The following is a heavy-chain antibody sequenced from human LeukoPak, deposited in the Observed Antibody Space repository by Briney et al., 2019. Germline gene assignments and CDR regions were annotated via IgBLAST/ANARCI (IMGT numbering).Heavy chain of an antibody. CDR1: GFTFSSYA. CDR2: ISSNGGST. Sequence: GGSLRLSCAASGFTFSSYAMHWVRQAPGKGLEYVSAISSNGGSTYYANSVKGRYTISRDNSKNTLYLQMGSLRAEDMAVYYCAREGTAMAIDYWGQGTLVTVSS. CDR3: AREGTAMAIDY. J-gene: IGHJ4*02. D-gene: IGHD5-18*01. V-gene: IGHV3-64*01.